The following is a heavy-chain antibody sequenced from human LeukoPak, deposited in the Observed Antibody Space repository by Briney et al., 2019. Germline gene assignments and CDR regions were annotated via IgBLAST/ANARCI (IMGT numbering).Heavy chain of an antibody. V-gene: IGHV1-46*01. CDR1: GYTFTSYY. CDR2: INPSGGST. D-gene: IGHD3-22*01. CDR3: ARAGVWDYSDSSGYHNGAFDI. Sequence: ASVKVSCKASGYTFTSYYMHWVRQAPGQGLEWMGIINPSGGSTSYAQKFQGRVTMTRDTSISTAYMELSRLRFDDTAVYYCARAGVWDYSDSSGYHNGAFDIWGQGTMVTVPS. J-gene: IGHJ3*02.